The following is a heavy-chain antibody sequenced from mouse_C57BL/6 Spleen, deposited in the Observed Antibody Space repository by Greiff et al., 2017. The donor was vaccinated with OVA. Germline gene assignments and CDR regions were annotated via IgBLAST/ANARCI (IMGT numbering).Heavy chain of an antibody. CDR3: ARQNYDYVWFAY. CDR1: GFTFSSYG. CDR2: ISSGGSYT. V-gene: IGHV5-6*01. J-gene: IGHJ3*01. D-gene: IGHD2-4*01. Sequence: EVQVVESGGDLVKPGGSLKLSCAASGFTFSSYGMSWVRQTPDKRLEWVATISSGGSYTYYPDSVKGRFTISRDNAKNTLYLQMSSLKSEDTAMYYCARQNYDYVWFAYWGQGTLVTVSA.